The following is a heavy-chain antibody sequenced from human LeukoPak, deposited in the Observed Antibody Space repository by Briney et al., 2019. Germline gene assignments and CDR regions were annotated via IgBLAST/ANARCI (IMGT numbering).Heavy chain of an antibody. J-gene: IGHJ6*02. D-gene: IGHD1-26*01. CDR1: GVSISPYY. Sequence: SETLSLTCAVSGVSISPYYWAWIRQPPGKGLEWIGYIHTSGSNNQYPSLKSRVTISVDKSKNHFSLRLTSVTAADTAVYYCARLSAAVHLGAFDLWGQGTTVTVSS. CDR2: IHTSGSN. V-gene: IGHV4-4*09. CDR3: ARLSAAVHLGAFDL.